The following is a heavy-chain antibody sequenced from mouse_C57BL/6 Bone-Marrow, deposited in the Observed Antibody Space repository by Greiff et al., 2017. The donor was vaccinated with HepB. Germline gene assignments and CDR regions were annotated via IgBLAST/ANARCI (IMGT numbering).Heavy chain of an antibody. CDR2: ISYDGSN. D-gene: IGHD2-5*01. CDR1: GYSITSGYY. J-gene: IGHJ3*01. V-gene: IGHV3-6*01. Sequence: EVQLQESGPGLVKPSQSLSLTCSVTGYSITSGYYWNWIRQFPGNKLEWMGYISYDGSNNYNPSLKNRISITRDTSKNQFFLKLNSVTTEDTATYYCARDIYYSNLAWFAYWGQGTLVTVSA. CDR3: ARDIYYSNLAWFAY.